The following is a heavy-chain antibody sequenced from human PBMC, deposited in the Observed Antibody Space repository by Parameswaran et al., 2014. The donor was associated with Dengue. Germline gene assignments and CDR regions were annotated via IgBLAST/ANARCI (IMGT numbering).Heavy chain of an antibody. J-gene: IGHJ5*02. V-gene: IGHV1-69*01. CDR3: ARAEEYSSAYNWFDP. CDR2: IIPIFGTA. Sequence: WVRQAPGQGLEWMGGIIPIFGTANYAQKFQGRVTITADESTSTAYMELSSLRSEDTAAYYCARAEEYSSAYNWFDPWGQGTLVTVSS. D-gene: IGHD6-6*01.